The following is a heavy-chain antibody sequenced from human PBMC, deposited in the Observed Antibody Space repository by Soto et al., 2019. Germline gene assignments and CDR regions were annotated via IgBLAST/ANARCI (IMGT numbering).Heavy chain of an antibody. J-gene: IGHJ6*02. V-gene: IGHV4-34*01. CDR2: INHSGST. CDR1: GGSFSGYY. CDR3: ARGVDFWSGYGYYYYGMDV. D-gene: IGHD3-3*01. Sequence: LSLTCAVYGGSFSGYYWSWIRQPPGKGLEWIGEINHSGSTNYNPSLKSRVTISVDTSKNQFSLKLSSVTAADTAVYYCARGVDFWSGYGYYYYGMDVWGQGTTVTVSS.